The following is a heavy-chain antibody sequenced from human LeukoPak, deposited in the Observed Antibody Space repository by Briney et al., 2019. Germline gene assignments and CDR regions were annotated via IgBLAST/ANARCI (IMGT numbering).Heavy chain of an antibody. J-gene: IGHJ6*02. CDR2: INSDGSST. V-gene: IGHV3-74*01. D-gene: IGHD3-10*01. CDR1: GFIFSSYW. CDR3: ARDYYGSGYYGMDV. Sequence: PGGSLRLSCAASGFIFSSYWMHWVRQAPGKGLVWVSRINSDGSSTRYADSVKGRFTISRDNAKNTLYLQMNSLRAEDTAVYYCARDYYGSGYYGMDVWGQGTTVTVSS.